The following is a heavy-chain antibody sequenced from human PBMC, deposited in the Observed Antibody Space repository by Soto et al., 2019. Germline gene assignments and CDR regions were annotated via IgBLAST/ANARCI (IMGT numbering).Heavy chain of an antibody. CDR3: GSGWWAPPIGYYDLLTANDVDF. V-gene: IGHV3-30-3*01. J-gene: IGHJ4*02. CDR2: VSYDGSIK. D-gene: IGHD3-9*01. CDR1: GFTFSSYA. Sequence: PGGSLRLSCAASGFTFSSYAMHWVCQAPGKGLEWVAVVSYDGSIKHYADSVTGRFTISRDNSKTTLFLQMNSLRPEDTAVYYCGSGWWAPPIGYYDLLTANDVDFWGQGTLVT.